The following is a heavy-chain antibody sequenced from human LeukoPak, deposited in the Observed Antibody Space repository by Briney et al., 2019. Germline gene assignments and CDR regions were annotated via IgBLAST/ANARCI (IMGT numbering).Heavy chain of an antibody. CDR3: ARGCSTISSCPLVW. CDR2: ISAYNGNP. CDR1: GYSFTSYG. V-gene: IGHV1-18*01. Sequence: ASVKVSCKASGYSFTSYGISWVRQAPGQGLEWMGWISAYNGNPNYAQKPHARVPMTTDQSTSTAYIELSSLRSDDTAVYYCARGCSTISSCPLVWWGQGTLVTVSS. J-gene: IGHJ4*02. D-gene: IGHD6-13*01.